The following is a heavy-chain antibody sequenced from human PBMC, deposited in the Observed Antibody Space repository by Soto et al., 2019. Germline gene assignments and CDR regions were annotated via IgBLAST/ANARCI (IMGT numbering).Heavy chain of an antibody. D-gene: IGHD2-15*01. CDR1: GGTFSSYA. CDR2: IIPIFGTA. Sequence: ASVKVSCKASGGTFSSYAISWVRQAPGQGLEWMGGIIPIFGTANYAQKFQGRVTITADESTSTAYMELSSLRSEDTAVYYCARSKDIVVVVAATMIWFDPWGQGTLVTVSS. J-gene: IGHJ5*02. V-gene: IGHV1-69*13. CDR3: ARSKDIVVVVAATMIWFDP.